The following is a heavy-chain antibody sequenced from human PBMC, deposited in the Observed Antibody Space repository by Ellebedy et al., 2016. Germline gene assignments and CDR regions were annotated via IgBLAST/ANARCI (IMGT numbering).Heavy chain of an antibody. CDR2: VNSDGSKT. CDR3: ARARWGGPTGTLPDF. Sequence: GESLKISCAASGFTFSNYWIHWVRQAPGRGLMWVSHVNSDGSKTTYADSVKGRFTVSRDNAKDTLYLQMNSLRAEDTAVYYCARARWGGPTGTLPDFWGQGALVTVTS. J-gene: IGHJ4*02. D-gene: IGHD3-3*01. CDR1: GFTFSNYW. V-gene: IGHV3-74*01.